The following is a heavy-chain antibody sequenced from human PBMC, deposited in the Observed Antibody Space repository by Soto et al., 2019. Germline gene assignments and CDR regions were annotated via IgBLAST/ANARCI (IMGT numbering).Heavy chain of an antibody. J-gene: IGHJ5*01. CDR3: AKEAVPYNGKWDWFDS. Sequence: DVHLLESGGGLVQPGGSLTLSCAASRFTFSDFAMSWVRQAPGKGLEWVSSIGGGGSDTYYADSVKGRFTISRDNSKNTLYLQMDSLRDEDTAVYYCAKEAVPYNGKWDWFDSWGQGTMVIVSS. CDR2: IGGGGSDT. D-gene: IGHD1-20*01. CDR1: RFTFSDFA. V-gene: IGHV3-23*01.